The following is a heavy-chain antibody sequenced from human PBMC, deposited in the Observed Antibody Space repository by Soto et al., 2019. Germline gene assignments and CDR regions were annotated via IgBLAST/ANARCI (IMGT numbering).Heavy chain of an antibody. CDR3: ARGGGSYGDSKRGYFQH. Sequence: QVQLVQSGAEVKKPGASVKVSCKASGYTFTSYGISWVRQAPGQGLEWMGWISAYNGNTNYAQKLQGRVTMTTDTSTSTAYMELSLRSDDTAVYYCARGGGSYGDSKRGYFQHWGQGTLVTVSS. V-gene: IGHV1-18*01. CDR1: GYTFTSYG. D-gene: IGHD4-17*01. J-gene: IGHJ1*01. CDR2: ISAYNGNT.